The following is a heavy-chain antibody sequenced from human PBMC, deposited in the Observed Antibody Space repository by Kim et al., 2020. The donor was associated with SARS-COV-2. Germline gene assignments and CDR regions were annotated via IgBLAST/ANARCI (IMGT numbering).Heavy chain of an antibody. CDR3: ARGGSSSWTSWFNS. Sequence: ASVKVSCKASGYVFTSYGITWVRQAPGQGLEWVGWISPVNGMTKFAQKVQGRISMTTDTPTTTAYMQLRRLTSDDTAVYYCARGGSSSWTSWFNSWGQGTLVTVSS. V-gene: IGHV1-18*01. J-gene: IGHJ5*01. CDR1: GYVFTSYG. D-gene: IGHD6-13*01. CDR2: ISPVNGMT.